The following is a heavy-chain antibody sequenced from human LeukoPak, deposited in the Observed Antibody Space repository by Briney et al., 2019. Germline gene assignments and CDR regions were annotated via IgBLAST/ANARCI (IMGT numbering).Heavy chain of an antibody. Sequence: SETLSLTCTVSGDSISRYYWSWIRQPPGERLEWVGYIYYRGSTNYNPPLKSRVTMSVDTSKNQFSLKLTSVTAADTAVYYCARKDGDVWGKGTTVTISS. J-gene: IGHJ6*04. CDR3: ARKDGDV. CDR2: IYYRGST. CDR1: GDSISRYY. D-gene: IGHD5-24*01. V-gene: IGHV4-59*01.